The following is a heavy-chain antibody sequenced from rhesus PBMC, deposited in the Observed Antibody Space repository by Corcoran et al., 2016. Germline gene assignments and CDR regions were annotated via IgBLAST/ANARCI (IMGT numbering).Heavy chain of an antibody. J-gene: IGHJ4*01. CDR3: TRDSSGWDDFDY. CDR2: IKKKTDGGTA. Sequence: EVQLVESGGGLVQPGGSLRLSCAASGFTFSNYWMSWVRQAPGKGLEWVGVIKKKTDGGTAAYAESVKGRFTISRDDSKNTLYLQMNSLKTEDTAVYYCTRDSSGWDDFDYWGQGVLVTVSS. D-gene: IGHD6-31*01. CDR1: GFTFSNYW. V-gene: IGHV3S11*01.